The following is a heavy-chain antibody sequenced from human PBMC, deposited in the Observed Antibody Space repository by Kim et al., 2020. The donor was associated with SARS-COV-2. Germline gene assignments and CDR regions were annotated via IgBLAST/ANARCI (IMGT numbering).Heavy chain of an antibody. CDR1: GYTFTDYY. CDR3: AREVGSSAQYYFDF. J-gene: IGHJ4*02. V-gene: IGHV1-2*06. D-gene: IGHD6-6*01. CDR2: INPNSGGA. Sequence: ASVKVSCKASGYTFTDYYIHWVRQAPVQGLEWMGRINPNSGGANYAQKFQGRVTMTRDTSISTAYMELSRLRSDDTAVYYCAREVGSSAQYYFDFWGQGTLVTVSS.